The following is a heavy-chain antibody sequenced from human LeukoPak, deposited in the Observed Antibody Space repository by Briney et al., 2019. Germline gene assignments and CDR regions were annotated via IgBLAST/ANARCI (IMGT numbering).Heavy chain of an antibody. Sequence: ASVKVSCKASGYTFTSYGISWVRQPPGQGLEWMGWISAYNGNTNYVQKLQGRVTMTTDTSTSTAYMELRSLRTDDTAVYYCARDRYYYGSGRQNWFDPWGQGTLVTVSS. CDR1: GYTFTSYG. V-gene: IGHV1-18*01. J-gene: IGHJ5*02. CDR3: ARDRYYYGSGRQNWFDP. CDR2: ISAYNGNT. D-gene: IGHD3-10*01.